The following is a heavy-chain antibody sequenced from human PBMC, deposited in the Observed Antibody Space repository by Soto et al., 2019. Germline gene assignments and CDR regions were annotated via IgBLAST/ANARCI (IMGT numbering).Heavy chain of an antibody. V-gene: IGHV3-23*01. Sequence: GGSLRLSCAASGFTFSSDAMSWVRQAPGKGLEGVSAISGSGGSTYYADSVKGRFTISRDNSKNTLYLQMNSLRAEDTAVYYCAKEGNSSPVRGAFDIWGQGTMVTVSS. D-gene: IGHD6-13*01. CDR3: AKEGNSSPVRGAFDI. CDR1: GFTFSSDA. CDR2: ISGSGGST. J-gene: IGHJ3*02.